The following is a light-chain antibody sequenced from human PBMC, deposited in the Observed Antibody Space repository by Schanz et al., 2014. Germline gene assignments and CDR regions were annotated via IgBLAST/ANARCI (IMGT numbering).Light chain of an antibody. CDR2: GAS. V-gene: IGKV3-20*01. J-gene: IGKJ5*01. CDR3: QQYGSPIT. CDR1: QGVTSNY. Sequence: EVVLTQSPGSLSLSPGERGTLSCRASQGVTSNYLAWYQQRPGQAPRLLMYGASTRATGIPARFSGRGSGTDFTLTISRLEPEDFALYYCQQYGSPITFGQGTRLEIK.